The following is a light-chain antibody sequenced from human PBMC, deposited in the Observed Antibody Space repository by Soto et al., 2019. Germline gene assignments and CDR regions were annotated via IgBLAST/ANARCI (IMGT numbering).Light chain of an antibody. CDR2: DAS. CDR3: QQDGSSVT. V-gene: IGKV3-20*01. J-gene: IGKJ4*01. CDR1: RSVSSSY. Sequence: EIVLTQSPGTLSLSPGERATLSCRASRSVSSSYLAWYQQIPGQAPRLLIYDASRRATAIPDRFSGRGSGTDFPLTISRPEPESCAVYYCQQDGSSVTFGGGTKVEIK.